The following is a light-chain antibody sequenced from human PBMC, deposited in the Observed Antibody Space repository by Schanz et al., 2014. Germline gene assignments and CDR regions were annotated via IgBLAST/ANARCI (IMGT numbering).Light chain of an antibody. CDR2: GAS. J-gene: IGKJ3*01. V-gene: IGKV3-20*01. CDR1: ETVSVDY. Sequence: EIVLTQSPGTLSLSPGEGATLSCRASETVSVDYLAWYQQIPGQAPRLLIYGASRRATGIPDRFSGSGSGTDFTLTISRLEPEDFAVYYCQQYGTSPFTFGPGTKVDIK. CDR3: QQYGTSPFT.